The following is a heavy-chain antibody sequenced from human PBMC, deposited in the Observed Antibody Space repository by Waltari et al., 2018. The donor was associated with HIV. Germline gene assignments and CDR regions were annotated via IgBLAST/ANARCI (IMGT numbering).Heavy chain of an antibody. CDR3: MRGPSCSGGTCYPVFDL. J-gene: IGHJ4*02. CDR1: GYNFTSFG. D-gene: IGHD2-15*01. Sequence: QVQIVQSGPEVKKPGASVTISCKASGYNFTSFGVHWGRQAPGQRPEWVAWVNPGNGNTRYSRKLQTRLTVTRDESAETAYMALTSLKFEDTAVFYCMRGPSCSGGTCYPVFDLWGQGTLVIVSS. V-gene: IGHV1-3*01. CDR2: VNPGNGNT.